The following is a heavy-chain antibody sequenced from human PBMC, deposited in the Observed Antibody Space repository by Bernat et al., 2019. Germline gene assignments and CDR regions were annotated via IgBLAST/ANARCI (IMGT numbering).Heavy chain of an antibody. CDR3: ASLDLDSSSWYKTFYYYYGMDV. CDR1: GGSISSSSYY. J-gene: IGHJ6*02. Sequence: QVQLQESGPGLVKPSETLSLTCTVSGGSISSSSYYWGWIRQPPGKGLEWIGSIYYSGSTYYNPSLKSRVTISVDTSKNQFSLKLSSVTAADTAVYYCASLDLDSSSWYKTFYYYYGMDVWGQGTTVTVSS. CDR2: IYYSGST. D-gene: IGHD6-13*01. V-gene: IGHV4-39*01.